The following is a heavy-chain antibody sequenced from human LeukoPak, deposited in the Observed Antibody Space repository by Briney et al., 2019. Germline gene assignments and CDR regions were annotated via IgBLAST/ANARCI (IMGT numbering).Heavy chain of an antibody. V-gene: IGHV3-11*04. CDR1: GFTFSNYW. Sequence: GGSLRLSCAASGFTFSNYWMSWIRQAPGKGLEWVSYISSSGSTIYYADSVKGRFTISRDNAKNSLYLQMNSLRAEDTAVYYCARESIVAMITPASSPYFDYWGQGTLVTVSS. D-gene: IGHD5-12*01. J-gene: IGHJ4*02. CDR2: ISSSGSTI. CDR3: ARESIVAMITPASSPYFDY.